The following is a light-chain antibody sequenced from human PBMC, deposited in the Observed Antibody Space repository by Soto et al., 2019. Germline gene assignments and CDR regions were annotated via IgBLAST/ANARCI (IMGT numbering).Light chain of an antibody. V-gene: IGKV3-20*01. CDR3: QQYGSSGLT. CDR1: QSVSSSY. Sequence: EIVLTQSPGTLSLSPGERATLSCRARQSVSSSYLAWYQQKPGQAPRLLIYGASSRATGIPDRFSGSGSGTDFTRTISRLEPEDFAVYYCQQYGSSGLTFGGGTKVEIK. CDR2: GAS. J-gene: IGKJ4*01.